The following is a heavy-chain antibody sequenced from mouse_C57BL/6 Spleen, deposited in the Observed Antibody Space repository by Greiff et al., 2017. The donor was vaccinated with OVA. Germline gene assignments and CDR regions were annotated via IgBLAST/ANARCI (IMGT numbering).Heavy chain of an antibody. D-gene: IGHD2-4*01. Sequence: VQLQQPGAELVRPGSSVKLSCKASGYTFTSYWMDWVKQRPGQGLEWIGNIYPSDSETHYNQKFKDKATLTVDKSSSTAYMQLSSLTSEDSAVYYCARGGYDYDDAMDYWGQGTSVTVSS. J-gene: IGHJ4*01. CDR3: ARGGYDYDDAMDY. CDR2: IYPSDSET. CDR1: GYTFTSYW. V-gene: IGHV1-61*01.